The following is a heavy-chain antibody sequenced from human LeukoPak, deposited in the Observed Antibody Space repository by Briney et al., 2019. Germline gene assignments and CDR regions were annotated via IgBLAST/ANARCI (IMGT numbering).Heavy chain of an antibody. D-gene: IGHD3-22*01. CDR3: ARRRITMIVVASNWFDP. CDR1: GYSISSGYY. Sequence: PSETLSLTCTVSGYSISSGYYWGWIPQPPGKGLEWIGSIYHSGSTYYNPSLKCRVIISVDTSKNQFSLKLSSVTAADTAVYYCARRRITMIVVASNWFDPWGQGTLVTVSS. J-gene: IGHJ5*02. V-gene: IGHV4-38-2*02. CDR2: IYHSGST.